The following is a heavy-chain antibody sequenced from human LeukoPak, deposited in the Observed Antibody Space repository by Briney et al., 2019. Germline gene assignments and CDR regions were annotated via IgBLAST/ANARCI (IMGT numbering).Heavy chain of an antibody. V-gene: IGHV4-59*08. CDR1: GGSISNYY. Sequence: SETLSLTCTVSGGSISNYYWSWIRQPPGKGLEWIGYIYYSGSTNYNPSLKSRVTISVDTSKSQFSLKLSSVTAADTAVYYCASTSPGIAAAGKAVRYYYYGMDVWGQGTTVTVSS. CDR3: ASTSPGIAAAGKAVRYYYYGMDV. CDR2: IYYSGST. D-gene: IGHD6-13*01. J-gene: IGHJ6*02.